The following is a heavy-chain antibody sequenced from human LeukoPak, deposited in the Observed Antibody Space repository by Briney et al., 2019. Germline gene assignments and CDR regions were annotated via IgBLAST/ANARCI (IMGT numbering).Heavy chain of an antibody. Sequence: GGSLRLSCATSGFTFNSYEMNWVRQAPGKGLEWVSYISSSDSTIYEDSVKGRFTISRDNAKNSLYLQMNSLRAEDTAVYYCAREGTSDAFDIWGQGTMVTVSS. CDR1: GFTFNSYE. V-gene: IGHV3-48*03. J-gene: IGHJ3*02. D-gene: IGHD1-1*01. CDR3: AREGTSDAFDI. CDR2: ISSSDSTI.